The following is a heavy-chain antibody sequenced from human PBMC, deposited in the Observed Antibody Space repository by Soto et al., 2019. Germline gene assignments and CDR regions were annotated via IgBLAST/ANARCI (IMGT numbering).Heavy chain of an antibody. D-gene: IGHD2-2*01. J-gene: IGHJ6*02. CDR1: GRRFGGDY. CDR2: INHSGST. Sequence: PSYTMALTCGSEGRRFGGDYRCWRRPPQGKKLEWIGEINHSGSTNYNPSLKSRVTISVDTSKNQFSLKLSSVTAADTAVYYCARRPAVVPAAIDYYGMDVWGQGTTVTVSS. V-gene: IGHV4-34*01. CDR3: ARRPAVVPAAIDYYGMDV.